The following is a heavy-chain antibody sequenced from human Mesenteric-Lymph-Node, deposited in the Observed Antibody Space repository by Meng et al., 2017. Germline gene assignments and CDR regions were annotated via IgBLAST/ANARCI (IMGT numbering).Heavy chain of an antibody. D-gene: IGHD2-21*02. J-gene: IGHJ4*02. CDR2: VSGSGRNT. CDR1: GFTFSSYG. Sequence: GGSLRLSCAASGFTFSSYGMSWVRQAPGKGLEWVSAVSGSGRNTYYADSVKGRFTISRDNSKNTLFLQIHSLRAEDTGIYYCAKDFSDWYVRKFDYWGQGTLVTVSS. CDR3: AKDFSDWYVRKFDY. V-gene: IGHV3-23*01.